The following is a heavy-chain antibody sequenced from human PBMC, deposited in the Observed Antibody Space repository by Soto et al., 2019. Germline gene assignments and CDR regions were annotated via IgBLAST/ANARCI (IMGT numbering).Heavy chain of an antibody. J-gene: IGHJ5*02. CDR1: GGSISTSRSY. CDR3: ARQPTTGDTDLWFDP. Sequence: SETLSLTCSVSGGSISTSRSYWAGIRQPPGKGLEWLANIFYSGSTFYNPSLASRVSVSVDTSKNEFSLKLRSVTAADTAVYYCARQPTTGDTDLWFDPWGQGTLVTVSS. CDR2: IFYSGST. V-gene: IGHV4-39*01. D-gene: IGHD2-21*01.